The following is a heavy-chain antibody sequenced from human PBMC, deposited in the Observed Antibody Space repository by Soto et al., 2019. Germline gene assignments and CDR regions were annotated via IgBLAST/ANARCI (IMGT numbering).Heavy chain of an antibody. CDR1: GASISSSLRY. Sequence: SETLSLTCGVSGASISSSLRYWGWVRQPPGKGLEWIGSIHYSGTTYYYSPSLTSRITISLDASKSHFSLKMTSVTAADAAVYYCARHAPLGVAAPFDQWGLGIQVTVSS. CDR3: ARHAPLGVAAPFDQ. J-gene: IGHJ4*02. D-gene: IGHD6-13*01. CDR2: IHYSGTT. V-gene: IGHV4-39*01.